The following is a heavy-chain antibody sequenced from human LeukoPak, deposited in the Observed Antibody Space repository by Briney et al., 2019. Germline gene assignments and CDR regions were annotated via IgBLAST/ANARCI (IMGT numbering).Heavy chain of an antibody. V-gene: IGHV4-4*07. CDR2: IYTSGST. CDR1: GGSISSYY. D-gene: IGHD3-10*01. CDR3: ARDIYYGSGSYPYNWFDP. Sequence: SETLSLTCTVSGGSISSYYWSWIRQPAGKGLEWIGRIYTSGSTNYNPSLKSRVTMSVDTSKNQFSLKLSSVTAADTAVYYCARDIYYGSGSYPYNWFDPWGQGTLVTVSS. J-gene: IGHJ5*02.